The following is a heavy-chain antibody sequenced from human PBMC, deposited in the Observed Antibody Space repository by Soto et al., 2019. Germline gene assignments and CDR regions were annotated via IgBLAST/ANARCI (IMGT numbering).Heavy chain of an antibody. CDR1: GDSVSSNSAA. CDR3: AGTTSHQWYYMDV. D-gene: IGHD1-7*01. CDR2: TYYRSRWYN. V-gene: IGHV6-1*01. Sequence: SLTCAISGDSVSSNSAAWNWIRLSPSRGLEWLAMTYYRSRWYNDYAVSVRSRITVNPDTSKNQFSLQLTSVTPEDTAVYYCAGTTSHQWYYMDVWGKGTTVTVSS. J-gene: IGHJ6*03.